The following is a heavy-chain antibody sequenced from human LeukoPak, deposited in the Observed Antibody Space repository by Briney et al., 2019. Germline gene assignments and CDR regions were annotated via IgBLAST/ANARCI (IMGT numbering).Heavy chain of an antibody. D-gene: IGHD4-23*01. CDR2: INHSGST. V-gene: IGHV4-34*01. J-gene: IGHJ4*02. CDR1: GGSFSGYY. Sequence: SETLSLTCAVYGGSFSGYYCSWFRQPPGKGLEWIGEINHSGSTNYNPSLKSRVTISVDTSKNQFSLKLSSVTAADTAVYYCARGGSATTVVINFDYWGQGTLVTVSS. CDR3: ARGGSATTVVINFDY.